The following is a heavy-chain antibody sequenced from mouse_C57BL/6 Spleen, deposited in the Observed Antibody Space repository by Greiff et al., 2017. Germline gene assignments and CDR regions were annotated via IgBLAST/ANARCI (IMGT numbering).Heavy chain of an antibody. D-gene: IGHD2-1*01. CDR1: GYTFTSYW. J-gene: IGHJ3*01. V-gene: IGHV1-50*01. CDR2: IDPSYSYT. Sequence: QVQLQQPGAELVKPGASVKLSCKASGYTFTSYWMQWVKQRPGQGLEWIGEIDPSYSYTNYNQKFKGKATLTVDPSSSTPYMQLSSLTSEDSAVYYCARRGGYGNYSSWFAYWGQGTLVTVSA. CDR3: ARRGGYGNYSSWFAY.